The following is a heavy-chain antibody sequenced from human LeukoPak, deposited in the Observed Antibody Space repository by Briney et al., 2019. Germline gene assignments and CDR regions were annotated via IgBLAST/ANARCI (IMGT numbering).Heavy chain of an antibody. Sequence: GGSLRLSCTASGFTFSNYGMSWVRQAPGKGLEWVSGISGSGGGTYYADSVKGRFTISRDNSKNTLYLQMNSLRAEDTAVYYCAKDGYYCSSTSCYLDYWGQGTLVTVSS. D-gene: IGHD2-2*01. V-gene: IGHV3-23*01. CDR1: GFTFSNYG. J-gene: IGHJ4*02. CDR2: ISGSGGGT. CDR3: AKDGYYCSSTSCYLDY.